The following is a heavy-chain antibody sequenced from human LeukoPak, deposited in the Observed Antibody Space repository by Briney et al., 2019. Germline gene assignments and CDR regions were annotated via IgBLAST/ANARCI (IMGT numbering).Heavy chain of an antibody. CDR3: TSYPRTTSPY. CDR1: GFTFAASA. D-gene: IGHD1-26*01. J-gene: IGHJ4*02. CDR2: IRSKPNNYAT. Sequence: GGSLILSCAASGFTFAASAIHWVRQASGKGLEWVGQIRSKPNNYATAYGASVRGRFTISRDDSKNTTYLQMNSLKTEDTAVYYCTSYPRTTSPYWGQGTLVTVSS. V-gene: IGHV3-73*01.